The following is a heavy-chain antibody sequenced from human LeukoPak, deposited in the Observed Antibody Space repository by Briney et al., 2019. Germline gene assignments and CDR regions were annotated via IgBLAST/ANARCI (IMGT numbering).Heavy chain of an antibody. D-gene: IGHD3-3*01. CDR3: ARDFWSGFGTGLGWYFDL. Sequence: ASVKVSCEASGYPLTGYYIHWVRQAPGQGLEWMGWINPNSGDTDFAQKFQGRVTMTRDTSINTAYMEMSSLRSDDTAMYYCARDFWSGFGTGLGWYFDLWGRGILVTVSS. J-gene: IGHJ2*01. V-gene: IGHV1-2*02. CDR2: INPNSGDT. CDR1: GYPLTGYY.